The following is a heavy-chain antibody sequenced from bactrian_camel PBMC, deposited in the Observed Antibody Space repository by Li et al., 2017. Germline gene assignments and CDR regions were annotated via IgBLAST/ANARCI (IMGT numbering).Heavy chain of an antibody. Sequence: HVQLVESGGGSVQAGGSLRLSCAASGLPYNSYYMSWVRQAPGKGLEWVSSIYSDGRNTYYADSVKGRFTISRDNAKNTVYLQMHSLTPEDTATYYCAARGSCWSTVRTEFFRKGWEEFAVWGQGTQVTVS. J-gene: IGHJ4*01. V-gene: IGHV3-2*01. D-gene: IGHD5*01. CDR2: IYSDGRNT. CDR1: GLPYNSYY. CDR3: AARGSCWSTVRTEFFRKGWEEFAV.